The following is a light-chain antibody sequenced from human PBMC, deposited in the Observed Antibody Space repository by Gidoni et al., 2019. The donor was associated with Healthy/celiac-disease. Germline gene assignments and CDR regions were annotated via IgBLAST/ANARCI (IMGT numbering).Light chain of an antibody. J-gene: IGLJ2*01. Sequence: QAVVTPEPPLTGSPRGTVTLTCGSSTGAVTSGHYPYWFQQKPGQAPRTLIYDTSNKHSWTPARFSGSLLGGKAALTLSGAQPEDEAEYYCLLSYSGALVVFGGGTKLTVL. CDR1: TGAVTSGHY. CDR2: DTS. CDR3: LLSYSGALVV. V-gene: IGLV7-46*01.